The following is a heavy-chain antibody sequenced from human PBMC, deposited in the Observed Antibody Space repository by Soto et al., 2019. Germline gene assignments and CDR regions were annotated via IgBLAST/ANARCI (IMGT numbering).Heavy chain of an antibody. V-gene: IGHV3-53*01. Sequence: VQLVESGGGLIQPGGSLRLSCAASGFTVSSNHMTWIRQAPGRGPEWVSTIYHGGNTYYADSVKGRFAISRDNSKNMLYLQMNSLRAEDTAVYYCATGVDTAKAGYWGQGTLVTVSS. CDR1: GFTVSSNH. CDR3: ATGVDTAKAGY. J-gene: IGHJ4*02. D-gene: IGHD5-18*01. CDR2: IYHGGNT.